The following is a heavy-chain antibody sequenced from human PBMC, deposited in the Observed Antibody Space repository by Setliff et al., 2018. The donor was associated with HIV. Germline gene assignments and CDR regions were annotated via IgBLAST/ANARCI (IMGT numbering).Heavy chain of an antibody. CDR2: ISAYNLNT. Sequence: ASVKVSCKASGYTFSRYGFSWVRQAPGQGLEWMGWISAYNLNTNYAQKFQGRVTMTRDTSISTAYMELSRLRSDDTAVYHCARDRSTTHIGAAIDYWGQGTLVTVSS. J-gene: IGHJ4*02. CDR1: GYTFSRYG. CDR3: ARDRSTTHIGAAIDY. V-gene: IGHV1-18*01. D-gene: IGHD6-13*01.